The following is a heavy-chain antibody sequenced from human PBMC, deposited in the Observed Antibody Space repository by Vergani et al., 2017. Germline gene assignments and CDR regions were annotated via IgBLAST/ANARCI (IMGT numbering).Heavy chain of an antibody. J-gene: IGHJ6*02. CDR3: ARDRREPSYYYYGMDV. CDR1: GFTFSSYS. CDR2: ISSSSSTI. V-gene: IGHV3-48*01. D-gene: IGHD1-26*01. Sequence: DVQLVESGGGLVQPGGSLRLSCAASGFTFSSYSMNWVRQAPGKGLGCVSYISSSSSTIYYADSVKGRFTISRDKAKNSLYLQMNSLRAEDTAVYYCARDRREPSYYYYGMDVWGQGTTVTVSS.